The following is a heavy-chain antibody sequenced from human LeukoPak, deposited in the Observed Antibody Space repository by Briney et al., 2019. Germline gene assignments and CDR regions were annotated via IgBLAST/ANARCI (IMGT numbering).Heavy chain of an antibody. CDR2: ISSSSSYI. J-gene: IGHJ4*02. Sequence: GGSLRLSCAASGFTFSSYSMNWVRQAPGKGLEWVSSISSSSSYIYYADSVKGRFTISRDNAKNLLYLQMNSLRAEDTAVYYCARDQDDYVWGSYRSRSVSWFDYWGQGTLVTVSS. V-gene: IGHV3-21*01. CDR3: ARDQDDYVWGSYRSRSVSWFDY. D-gene: IGHD3-16*02. CDR1: GFTFSSYS.